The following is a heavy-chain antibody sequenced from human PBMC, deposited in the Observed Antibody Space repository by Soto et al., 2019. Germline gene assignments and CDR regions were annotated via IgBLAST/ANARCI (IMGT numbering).Heavy chain of an antibody. CDR3: ARAGTVMVMLDY. CDR1: GASISTYF. V-gene: IGHV4-59*01. Sequence: SETLSLTCTVSGASISTYFWSWIRQPPGKGLEWIGYFFYSGSTNYNPSLKSRVTISVDTSKNQFSLMLSSVTAADTAVYYCARAGTVMVMLDYWGQGTLVTVSS. J-gene: IGHJ4*02. CDR2: FFYSGST. D-gene: IGHD5-18*01.